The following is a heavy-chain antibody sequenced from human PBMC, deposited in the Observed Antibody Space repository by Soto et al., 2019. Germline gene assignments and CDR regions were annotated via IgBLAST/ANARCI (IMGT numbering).Heavy chain of an antibody. CDR3: ARLLYFGVVTCYYDRDV. D-gene: IGHD3-3*01. Sequence: PGESLKISCKGSVYSFTSYWISWVRQMPGKGLEWMGRIDPSDSYTNYSPSFQGHVTISADRSISTAYLQWSSLKASDTAMYYCARLLYFGVVTCYYDRDVMGKGTTVTASS. CDR1: VYSFTSYW. J-gene: IGHJ6*04. CDR2: IDPSDSYT. V-gene: IGHV5-10-1*01.